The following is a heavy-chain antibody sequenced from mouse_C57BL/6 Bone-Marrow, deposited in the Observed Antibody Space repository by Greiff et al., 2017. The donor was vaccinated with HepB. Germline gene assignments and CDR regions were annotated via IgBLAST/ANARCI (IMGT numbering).Heavy chain of an antibody. CDR3: AIHYGSSYVGWYFDV. V-gene: IGHV1-78*01. CDR2: IYPRDGST. D-gene: IGHD1-1*01. J-gene: IGHJ1*03. Sequence: QVQLQQSDAELVKPGASVKISCKVSGYTFTDHTIHWMKQRPEQGLEWIGYIYPRDGSTKYNERFKGKATLTADKSSSTAYMQLNSLTYEDSAVYFGAIHYGSSYVGWYFDVWGTGTTVTVSS. CDR1: GYTFTDHT.